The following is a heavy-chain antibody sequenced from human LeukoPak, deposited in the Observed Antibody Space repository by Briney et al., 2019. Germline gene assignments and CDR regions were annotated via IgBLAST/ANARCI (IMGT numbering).Heavy chain of an antibody. CDR2: IYYSGSI. CDR3: ATQGGSGSYQPTQQFDY. D-gene: IGHD3-10*01. CDR1: GGSISSSSYY. V-gene: IGHV4-39*01. J-gene: IGHJ4*02. Sequence: SETLSLTCTVSGGSISSSSYYWGWIRQPPGKGLEWIGSIYYSGSIYYNPSLKSRVTISVDTSKNQFSLKLSSVTAADTAVYYCATQGGSGSYQPTQQFDYWGQGTLVTVSS.